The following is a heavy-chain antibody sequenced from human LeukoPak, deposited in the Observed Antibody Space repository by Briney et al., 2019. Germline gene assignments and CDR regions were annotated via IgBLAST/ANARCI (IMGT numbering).Heavy chain of an antibody. Sequence: GGSLRLSCATSGFTFSTYSMNWVRQAPGKGLEWVSSISTSSYKYYADSVKGRFTISRDNAKNSLFLQMNSLRAEDTAVYYCSGAYASGAYYYDYYMDVWGKGTTVTVSS. V-gene: IGHV3-21*01. CDR3: SGAYASGAYYYDYYMDV. CDR1: GFTFSTYS. J-gene: IGHJ6*03. CDR2: ISTSSYK. D-gene: IGHD3-10*01.